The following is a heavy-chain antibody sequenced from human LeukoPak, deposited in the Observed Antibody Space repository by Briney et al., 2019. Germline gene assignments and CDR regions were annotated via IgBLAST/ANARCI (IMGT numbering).Heavy chain of an antibody. CDR1: GGTFISYG. V-gene: IGHV1-69*13. Sequence: SVKVSCKASGGTFISYGISWVRQAPGQGLEWMGGIIPIFGTANYAQKFQGRVTITADESTSTAYMELSSLRSEDTAVYYCARLGYYYGKNWFDPWGQGTLVTVSS. CDR2: IIPIFGTA. D-gene: IGHD3-22*01. CDR3: ARLGYYYGKNWFDP. J-gene: IGHJ5*02.